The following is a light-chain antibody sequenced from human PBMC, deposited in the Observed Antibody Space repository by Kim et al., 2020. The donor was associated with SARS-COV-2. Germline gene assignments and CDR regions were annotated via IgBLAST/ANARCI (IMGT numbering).Light chain of an antibody. V-gene: IGKV3-11*01. Sequence: SLSPGDSATLSCRASQSVSSYLAWYQQTPGQAPRLLIYDASNSATGIPARFSGSVSGTDFTLTISSLEPEDFAVYYCQQRSNWLTFGGGTKVDIK. CDR1: QSVSSY. CDR2: DAS. J-gene: IGKJ4*01. CDR3: QQRSNWLT.